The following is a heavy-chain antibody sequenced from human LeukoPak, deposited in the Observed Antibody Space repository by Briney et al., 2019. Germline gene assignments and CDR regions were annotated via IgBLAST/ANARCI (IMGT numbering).Heavy chain of an antibody. J-gene: IGHJ1*01. D-gene: IGHD2-15*01. V-gene: IGHV3-23*01. Sequence: PGGSLRLSCVASRFSFKTYAMSWVRQAPGKGLEWVSAISNTGGSTYYADSVKGRFTISRDKSKNTLSLQMNSLRAEDTAVYYCAQQVGYCSSGSCYFTYWGQGTLVTVSS. CDR1: RFSFKTYA. CDR2: ISNTGGST. CDR3: AQQVGYCSSGSCYFTY.